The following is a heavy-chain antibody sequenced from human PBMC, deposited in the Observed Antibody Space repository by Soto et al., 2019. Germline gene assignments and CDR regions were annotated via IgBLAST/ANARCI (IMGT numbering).Heavy chain of an antibody. CDR3: ARAQFYSGSGNYNNLMFDA. CDR1: GGSISSYY. D-gene: IGHD3-10*01. J-gene: IGHJ5*02. V-gene: IGHV4-4*07. Sequence: PSETLSLTCTVSGGSISSYYWSWIRQPAGKGLEWIGRIYTSGSTNYNPSLKSRVTMSVDTSKNQFSLKLSSVTAADTAVYYCARAQFYSGSGNYNNLMFDAWGQGIKVTVSS. CDR2: IYTSGST.